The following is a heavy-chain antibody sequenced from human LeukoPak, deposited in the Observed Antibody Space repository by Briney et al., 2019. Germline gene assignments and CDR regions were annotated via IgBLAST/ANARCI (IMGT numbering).Heavy chain of an antibody. CDR1: GFTFSSYA. V-gene: IGHV3-53*01. CDR2: IYSGGST. Sequence: GGSLRLSCAASGFTFSSYAMHWVRQAPGKGLEWVSVIYSGGSTYYADSVKGRFTISRDNSKNTLYLQMNSLRAEDTAVYYCARDWGATTEGAFDIWGQGTMVTVSS. D-gene: IGHD1-26*01. CDR3: ARDWGATTEGAFDI. J-gene: IGHJ3*02.